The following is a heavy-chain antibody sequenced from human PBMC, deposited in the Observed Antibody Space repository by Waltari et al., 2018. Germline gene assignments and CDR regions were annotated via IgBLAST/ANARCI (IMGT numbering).Heavy chain of an antibody. CDR1: GGPFSSYA. Sequence: QVQLVQSGAEVKKPGSSVKVSCKASGGPFSSYAISWVRQAPGQGLEWMGGIIPIFGTANYAQKFQGRVTITADESTSTAYMELSSLRSEDTAVYYCARGGFGVPAAPRDAFDIWGQGTMVTVSS. V-gene: IGHV1-69*01. D-gene: IGHD2-2*01. CDR2: IIPIFGTA. CDR3: ARGGFGVPAAPRDAFDI. J-gene: IGHJ3*02.